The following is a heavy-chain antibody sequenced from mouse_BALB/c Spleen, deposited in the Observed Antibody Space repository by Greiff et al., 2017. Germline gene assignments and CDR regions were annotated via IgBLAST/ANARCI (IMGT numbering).Heavy chain of an antibody. CDR1: GYTFTSYV. CDR3: ARGILRSGYFDY. Sequence: VQLQQSGPELVKPGASVKMSCKASGYTFTSYVMHWVKQKPGQGLEWIGYINPYNDGTKYNEKFKGKATLTVDTSSSTAYVDLSSLTSEDSAVYYCARGILRSGYFDYWGQGTTLTVSS. CDR2: INPYNDGT. J-gene: IGHJ2*01. D-gene: IGHD1-1*01. V-gene: IGHV1-14*01.